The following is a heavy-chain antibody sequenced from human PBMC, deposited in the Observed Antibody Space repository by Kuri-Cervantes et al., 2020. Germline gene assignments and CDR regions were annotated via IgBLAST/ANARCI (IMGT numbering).Heavy chain of an antibody. V-gene: IGHV3-33*01. CDR1: GFTFSSYG. CDR3: ARDKTLAAAFDV. CDR2: IWYDGSNK. D-gene: IGHD6-19*01. J-gene: IGHJ3*01. Sequence: GGSLRLSCAASGFTFSSYGMHWVRQAPGKGLEWVAVIWYDGSNKYYADSVKGRFTISRDNSKNPLYLQMNSLRAEDTAVYYCARDKTLAAAFDVWGQGTMVTVSS.